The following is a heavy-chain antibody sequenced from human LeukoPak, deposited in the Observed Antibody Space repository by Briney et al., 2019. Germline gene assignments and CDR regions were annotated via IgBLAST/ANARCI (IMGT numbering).Heavy chain of an antibody. CDR3: ARARSTSVGDLDAFDI. Sequence: GASVKVSCKASGGTFSSYAISWVRQAPGQGLEWMGRIIPILGIANYAQKFQGRVTITADKSTSTAYMELSSLRSEDTAVYYCARARSTSVGDLDAFDIWGQGTMVTVSS. J-gene: IGHJ3*02. V-gene: IGHV1-69*04. D-gene: IGHD3-16*02. CDR1: GGTFSSYA. CDR2: IIPILGIA.